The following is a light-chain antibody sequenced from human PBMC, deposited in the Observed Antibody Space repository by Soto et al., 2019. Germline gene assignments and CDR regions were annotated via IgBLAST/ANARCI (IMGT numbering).Light chain of an antibody. CDR1: SSDVGNYNL. CDR3: CSYSSSSPWV. J-gene: IGLJ3*02. Sequence: QAVVAQPASVSESPGQSITISCTGSSSDVGNYNLVSWYQQHPGKAPKLIIYEVNKRPSGISTRFSASKSGNTASLTISGLQAEDEADYYCCSYSSSSPWVFGGGTKLTVL. V-gene: IGLV2-23*02. CDR2: EVN.